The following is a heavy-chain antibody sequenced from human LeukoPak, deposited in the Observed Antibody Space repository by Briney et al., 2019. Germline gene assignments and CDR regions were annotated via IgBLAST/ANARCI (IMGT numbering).Heavy chain of an antibody. CDR3: ARGASGWYTNWFDP. Sequence: SVKVSCKASGGTFSSYAISWVRQAPGQGLEWMAGIIPIFGTANYAQKFQGRVTITTDEPTRTAYMELSRLRSEDTAVYYCARGASGWYTNWFDPWGQGTLVTVSS. CDR1: GGTFSSYA. CDR2: IIPIFGTA. V-gene: IGHV1-69*05. J-gene: IGHJ5*02. D-gene: IGHD6-19*01.